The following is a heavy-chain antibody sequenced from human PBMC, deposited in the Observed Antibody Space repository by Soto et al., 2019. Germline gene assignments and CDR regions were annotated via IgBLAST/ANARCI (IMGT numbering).Heavy chain of an antibody. CDR2: ISWNSGSI. CDR1: GFTFDDYA. CDR3: AIIIEKGDYYGMDV. D-gene: IGHD3-16*01. J-gene: IGHJ6*02. Sequence: EVQLVESGGGLVQPGRSLRLSCAASGFTFDDYAMHWVRQAPGKGLEWVSGISWNSGSIGYADSVKGRFTISRDNAKNSLYLQMNSLRAEDTALYYCAIIIEKGDYYGMDVWGQGTTVTVSS. V-gene: IGHV3-9*01.